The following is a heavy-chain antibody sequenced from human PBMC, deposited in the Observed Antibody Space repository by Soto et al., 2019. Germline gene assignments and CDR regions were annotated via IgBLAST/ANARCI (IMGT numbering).Heavy chain of an antibody. CDR2: IDSGGST. CDR3: AGRNMVTKDY. D-gene: IGHD2-21*02. Sequence: EVQLVESGGGLVQPGGSLRLSCAASGFSVRSNYMSWVRQAPEKGLEWVSVIDSGGSTYYADSVKGRFTISRDNSKNTLYLQMNSLRVEDTAVYYCAGRNMVTKDYWGQGTLVTVSS. J-gene: IGHJ4*02. V-gene: IGHV3-66*04. CDR1: GFSVRSNY.